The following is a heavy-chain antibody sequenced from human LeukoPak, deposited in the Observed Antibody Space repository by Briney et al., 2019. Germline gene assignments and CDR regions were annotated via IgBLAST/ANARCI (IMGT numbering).Heavy chain of an antibody. Sequence: SETLSLTCTVSGVSIRSSNSYWGRIRQPPGKGLEWIGSIYYSGNTYYNASLKSQVSISIDTSKNQFSLKLTSVTAADTAVYYCARALVGSSSGYFYYYMDVWGKGTTVTVSS. V-gene: IGHV4-39*01. CDR1: GVSIRSSNSY. CDR2: IYYSGNT. D-gene: IGHD6-6*01. CDR3: ARALVGSSSGYFYYYMDV. J-gene: IGHJ6*03.